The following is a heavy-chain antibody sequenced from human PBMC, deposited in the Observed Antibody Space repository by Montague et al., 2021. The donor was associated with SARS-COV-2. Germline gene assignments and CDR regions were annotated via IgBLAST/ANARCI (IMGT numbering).Heavy chain of an antibody. V-gene: IGHV4-31*03. J-gene: IGHJ4*02. CDR3: AASGRRGYSNPFHH. CDR2: ISYSGST. D-gene: IGHD4-11*01. Sequence: TLSPTCTVSGDSITSGGYFWNWIRPHPGKGLEYIGAISYSGSTYYKPSLTSRVSISMDTSKNAFSLSLHSVTAADTAVYFCAASGRRGYSNPFHHCGRGSLVTVSS. CDR1: GDSITSGGYF.